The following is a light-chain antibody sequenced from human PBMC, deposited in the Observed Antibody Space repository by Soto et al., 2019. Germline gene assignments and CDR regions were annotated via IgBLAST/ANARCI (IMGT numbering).Light chain of an antibody. CDR3: QQYTNTNNPWM. CDR1: QTISTW. CDR2: DAS. J-gene: IGKJ1*01. V-gene: IGKV1-5*01. Sequence: DIQVTQSPPTLSASVVDRTTITFLADQTISTWMAWYQQKPGKAPKLLVYDASTLQSGVASRFSGSGSGTEFTLIISGLQPDDSATYYCQQYTNTNNPWMFGQGTKVDIK.